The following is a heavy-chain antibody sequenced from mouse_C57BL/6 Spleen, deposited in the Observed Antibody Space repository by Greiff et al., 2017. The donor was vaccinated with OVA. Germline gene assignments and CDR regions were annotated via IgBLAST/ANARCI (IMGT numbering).Heavy chain of an antibody. J-gene: IGHJ2*01. V-gene: IGHV1-63*01. D-gene: IGHD1-1*01. CDR1: GYTFTNYW. Sequence: VQLQQSGAELVRPGTSVKMSCKASGYTFTNYWIGWAKQRPGHGLEWIGDIYPGGGYTNYNEKFKGKATLTADKSSSTAYMQFSSLTSEDSAIYYCAIGSSYYFDYWGQGTTLTVSS. CDR2: IYPGGGYT. CDR3: AIGSSYYFDY.